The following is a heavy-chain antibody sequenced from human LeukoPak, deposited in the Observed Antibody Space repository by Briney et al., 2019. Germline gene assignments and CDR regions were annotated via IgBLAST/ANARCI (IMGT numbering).Heavy chain of an antibody. CDR3: ARTHFGVVIRYFDY. CDR1: GFTVSGNY. Sequence: GGSLRLSCAASGFTVSGNYISWVRQAPGKGLEWVSVIYSGGSTYYADSVKGRFTISRDNSKNTLYLQMNSLRAEDTAVYYCARTHFGVVIRYFDYWGQGTLVTVSS. J-gene: IGHJ4*02. CDR2: IYSGGST. D-gene: IGHD3-3*01. V-gene: IGHV3-53*01.